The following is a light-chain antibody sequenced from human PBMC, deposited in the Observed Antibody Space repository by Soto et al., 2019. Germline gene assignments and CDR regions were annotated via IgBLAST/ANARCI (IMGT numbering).Light chain of an antibody. V-gene: IGKV3-15*01. J-gene: IGKJ4*01. CDR3: QQCRNWPLT. Sequence: EIVMMQSPATSSVSPGEGATLSCKACQNVYNNLAWYQQRPGQPPRLLIYDASTRATGISARFSGSGYGTEFTLTISSLQYEDFAVYFCQQCRNWPLTVGGGTKVDIK. CDR2: DAS. CDR1: QNVYNN.